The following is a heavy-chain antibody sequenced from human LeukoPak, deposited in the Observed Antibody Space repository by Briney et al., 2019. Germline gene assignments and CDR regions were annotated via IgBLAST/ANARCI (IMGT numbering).Heavy chain of an antibody. CDR2: IYTSGST. D-gene: IGHD2-15*01. Sequence: SETLSLTCTVSSGSISSYYWSWIRQPAGKGLEWIGRIYTSGSTNYNPSLKSRVTMSVDTSKNQFSLKLSSVTAADTAVYYCARDNDCSGGSCYPNWFDPWGQGTLVTVSS. CDR3: ARDNDCSGGSCYPNWFDP. J-gene: IGHJ5*02. V-gene: IGHV4-4*07. CDR1: SGSISSYY.